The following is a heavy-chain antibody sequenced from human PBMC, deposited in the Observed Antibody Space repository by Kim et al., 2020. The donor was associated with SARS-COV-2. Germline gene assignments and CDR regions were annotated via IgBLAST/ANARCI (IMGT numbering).Heavy chain of an antibody. J-gene: IGHJ4*02. CDR3: ARERFGYYYGSGGIDY. V-gene: IGHV4-39*07. D-gene: IGHD3-10*01. Sequence: PSLKGRVTISVDTSKNQFSLKLSSVTAADTAVYYCARERFGYYYGSGGIDYWGQGTLVTVSS.